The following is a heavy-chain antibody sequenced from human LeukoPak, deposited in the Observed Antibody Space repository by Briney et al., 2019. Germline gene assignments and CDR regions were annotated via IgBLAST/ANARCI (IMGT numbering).Heavy chain of an antibody. V-gene: IGHV3-48*03. Sequence: GGSLRLSCAASGFTFSSYEMNWVRQAPGKGLEWVSYISSSGSTIYYADSVNGRFTISRDTAKNSLYLQMTRLTDEDTAIYYCAGLGITMIGGVWGKGTTVTVSS. CDR2: ISSSGSTI. J-gene: IGHJ6*04. CDR1: GFTFSSYE. CDR3: AGLGITMIGGV. D-gene: IGHD3-10*02.